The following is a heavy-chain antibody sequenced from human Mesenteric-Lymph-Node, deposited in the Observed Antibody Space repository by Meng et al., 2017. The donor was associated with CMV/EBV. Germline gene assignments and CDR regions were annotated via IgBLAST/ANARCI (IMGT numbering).Heavy chain of an antibody. CDR1: GFTFSSYS. J-gene: IGHJ4*02. D-gene: IGHD3-22*01. CDR3: ARGTADSSGYLAFDY. Sequence: GESLKISCAASGFTFSSYSMNGVRQAPGKGPEWVSSISSSSSYIYYADSVKGRFTITRDNAKNSLCLQMNSLRAEDTAVYYCARGTADSSGYLAFDYWGQGTLVTVSS. CDR2: ISSSSSYI. V-gene: IGHV3-21*01.